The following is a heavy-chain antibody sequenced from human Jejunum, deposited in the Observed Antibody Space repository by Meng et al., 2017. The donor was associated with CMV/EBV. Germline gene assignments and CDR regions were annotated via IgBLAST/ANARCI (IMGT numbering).Heavy chain of an antibody. Sequence: MHWVRQAPDKRLEWLAVIWRDGGSKFYKASVKGRFTISRDNSKSTLYLQMNDLRPEDTAVYYCARDRSSGLSYGTYYFYYGMDVWGQGATVTVSS. CDR2: IWRDGGSK. V-gene: IGHV3-33*01. J-gene: IGHJ6*02. D-gene: IGHD3-22*01. CDR3: ARDRSSGLSYGTYYFYYGMDV.